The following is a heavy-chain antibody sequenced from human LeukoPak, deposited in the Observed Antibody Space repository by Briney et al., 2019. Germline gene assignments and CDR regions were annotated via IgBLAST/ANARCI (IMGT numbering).Heavy chain of an antibody. CDR3: ARDSQVRSSWYGFQRPGQYFQH. Sequence: ASVKVSCKASGYTFTTYGISWVRQAPGQGLEWMGWISTYNGNTNYAQKFQGRVSMTTDTSTSTAYMELRSLRSDDTAVYYCARDSQVRSSWYGFQRPGQYFQHWGQGTLVTVSS. J-gene: IGHJ1*01. CDR1: GYTFTTYG. D-gene: IGHD6-13*01. CDR2: ISTYNGNT. V-gene: IGHV1-18*01.